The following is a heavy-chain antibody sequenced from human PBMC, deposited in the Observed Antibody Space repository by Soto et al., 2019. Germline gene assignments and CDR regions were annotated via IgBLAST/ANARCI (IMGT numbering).Heavy chain of an antibody. CDR1: RYSLKSYW. Sequence: GEALETSRKGPRYSLKSYWIGLVRQRPGKGVEWIDMIYPGDSDTTYSPSFEGQVTRSVDKSISTAYLEWNSLKASDSATYYCARQGSNGAYVYYPMDVWGQGTTVTVSS. D-gene: IGHD3-16*01. V-gene: IGHV5-51*01. CDR2: IYPGDSDT. CDR3: ARQGSNGAYVYYPMDV. J-gene: IGHJ6*02.